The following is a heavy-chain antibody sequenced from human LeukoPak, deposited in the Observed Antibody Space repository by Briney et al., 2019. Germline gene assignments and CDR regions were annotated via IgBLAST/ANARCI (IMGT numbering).Heavy chain of an antibody. V-gene: IGHV4-34*01. D-gene: IGHD4-17*01. CDR2: INHRGST. J-gene: IGHJ4*02. Sequence: SETLSLTCAVYGGSFSGYYWSWIRQPPGKGLEWIGEINHRGSTNYNPSLKSRVTISVDTSKNQFSLKLSSVTAADTAVYYCARRPTTVTTYFDYWGQGTLVTVSS. CDR1: GGSFSGYY. CDR3: ARRPTTVTTYFDY.